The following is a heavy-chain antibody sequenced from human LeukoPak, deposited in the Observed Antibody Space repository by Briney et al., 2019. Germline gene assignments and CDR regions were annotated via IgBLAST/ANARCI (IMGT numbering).Heavy chain of an antibody. CDR2: ISAYNGNT. Sequence: VASVKVSCKASGYTFTSYGISWVRQAPGQGLEWMGWISAYNGNTNYAQKLQGRVTMTTDTSTSTAYMELRSLRSDDTAVYYCARDQRFERATKSFDYWGQGTLVTVSS. J-gene: IGHJ4*02. CDR1: GYTFTSYG. V-gene: IGHV1-18*01. CDR3: ARDQRFERATKSFDY. D-gene: IGHD1-26*01.